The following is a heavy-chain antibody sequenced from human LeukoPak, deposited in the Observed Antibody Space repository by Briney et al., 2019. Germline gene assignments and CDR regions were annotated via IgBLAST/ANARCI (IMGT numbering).Heavy chain of an antibody. Sequence: GGSLRLSCAASGFTFSVYSMSWVRQAPGKGLEWVSSISSASNYIYYADSVKGRFTISRDNARNSLFLQMNSLRAEDTAVYYCARSMVRGVTEYAFDIWGQGTVVTVSS. CDR1: GFTFSVYS. V-gene: IGHV3-21*01. CDR2: ISSASNYI. CDR3: ARSMVRGVTEYAFDI. J-gene: IGHJ3*02. D-gene: IGHD3-10*01.